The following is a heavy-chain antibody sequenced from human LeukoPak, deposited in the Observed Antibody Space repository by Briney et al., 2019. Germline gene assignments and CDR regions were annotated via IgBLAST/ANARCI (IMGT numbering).Heavy chain of an antibody. V-gene: IGHV3-23*01. CDR1: GCNFNNFA. CDR3: AKGAEIDH. J-gene: IGHJ4*02. CDR2: MTGPADTT. Sequence: GGSLRLSCAASGCNFNNFAMSWVRQAPGKGPEWLSAMTGPADTTYYAESVKGRFTISRDYSKSMVYLQMTSLRVEDTAIYYCAKGAEIDHWGQGTLVTVSS.